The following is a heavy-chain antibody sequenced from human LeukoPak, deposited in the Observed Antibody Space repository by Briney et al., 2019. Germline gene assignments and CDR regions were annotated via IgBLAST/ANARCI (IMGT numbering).Heavy chain of an antibody. CDR1: GFTFSSYE. CDR2: ISSSGSTI. CDR3: ARAPDDYECA. V-gene: IGHV3-48*03. J-gene: IGHJ5*02. Sequence: GGSLRLSCAASGFTFSSYEMNWVRQAPGKGLEWVSYISSSGSTIYYADSVKGRFTISRDNAKNSLYLLMNSLRAEDTAVYYCARAPDDYECAWGQGTLVTVSS. D-gene: IGHD4/OR15-4a*01.